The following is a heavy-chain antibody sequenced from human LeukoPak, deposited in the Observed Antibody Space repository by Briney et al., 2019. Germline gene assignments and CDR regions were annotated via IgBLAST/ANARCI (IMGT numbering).Heavy chain of an antibody. J-gene: IGHJ4*02. CDR1: GFTFSSYA. CDR3: ARGTSGSSFGY. Sequence: GGSLRLSCAASGFTFSSYAMSWVRQAPGKGLVWVSRINNDGSSTIYADSVKGRFTISRDNARNSLYLQMNSLRAEDTAVYYCARGTSGSSFGYWGQGTLVTVSS. CDR2: INNDGSST. D-gene: IGHD6-6*01. V-gene: IGHV3-74*01.